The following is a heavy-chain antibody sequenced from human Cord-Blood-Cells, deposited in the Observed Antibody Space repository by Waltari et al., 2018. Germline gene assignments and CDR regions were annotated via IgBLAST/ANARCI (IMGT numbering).Heavy chain of an antibody. V-gene: IGHV1-69*01. J-gene: IGHJ5*02. Sequence: QVQLVQSGAEVKKPGSSVKVSCKASGGTFSSYAISWVRQAPGQGLEWMGGTIPIFGTANYAQKCQGRVTITADESTSTAYMELSSLRSDDTAVYYCARGLPEYSSSSWFDPWGQGTLVTVSS. CDR1: GGTFSSYA. D-gene: IGHD6-6*01. CDR2: TIPIFGTA. CDR3: ARGLPEYSSSSWFDP.